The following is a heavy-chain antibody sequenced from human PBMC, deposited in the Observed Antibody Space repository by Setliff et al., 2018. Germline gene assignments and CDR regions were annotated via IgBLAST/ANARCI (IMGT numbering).Heavy chain of an antibody. J-gene: IGHJ4*02. CDR3: ARVRYGDHYFDY. CDR2: MNPNSGNT. D-gene: IGHD4-17*01. CDR1: GYTFTSYD. Sequence: ASVKVSCKASGYTFTSYDINWVRQATGQGPEWMGWMNPNSGNTGYAQKFQGRVTMTRNTSISTAYMELTNLRSEDTAVYYCARVRYGDHYFDYWGQGTLVTVSS. V-gene: IGHV1-8*02.